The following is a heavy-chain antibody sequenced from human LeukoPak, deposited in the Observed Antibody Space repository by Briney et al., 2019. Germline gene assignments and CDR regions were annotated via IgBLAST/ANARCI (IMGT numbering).Heavy chain of an antibody. CDR2: LYTSGNT. CDR1: GGSISSYQ. Sequence: PSETLSLTCTVSGGSISSYQWSWIRQPAGKGLEWIGRLYTSGNTNYNPSLKSRVTMSVDTSKNQFSLKLSSVTAADTAVYYCARASSPSIAGFDYWGQGTLVTVSS. D-gene: IGHD6-6*01. V-gene: IGHV4-4*07. CDR3: ARASSPSIAGFDY. J-gene: IGHJ4*02.